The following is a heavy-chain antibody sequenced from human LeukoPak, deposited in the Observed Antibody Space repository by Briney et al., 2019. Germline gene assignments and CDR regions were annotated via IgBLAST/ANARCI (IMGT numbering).Heavy chain of an antibody. Sequence: SETLSLTCAVYGGSFSGYYWSWIRQPPGKGLEWIGEINHSGSTNYNPSLKSRVTISVDTSKNQFSLKLSSVTAADTAVYYCAIPTVDVWGSYRAFDYWGQGTLVTVSS. CDR2: INHSGST. J-gene: IGHJ4*02. D-gene: IGHD3-16*02. CDR1: GGSFSGYY. V-gene: IGHV4-34*01. CDR3: AIPTVDVWGSYRAFDY.